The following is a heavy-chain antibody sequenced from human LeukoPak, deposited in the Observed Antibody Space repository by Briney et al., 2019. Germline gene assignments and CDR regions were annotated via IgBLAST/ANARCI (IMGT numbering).Heavy chain of an antibody. D-gene: IGHD3-10*01. Sequence: PGASLKISCQDSGHIFTSYWISWVRQLPGKGLEWMGRIDPSDSYTNYSPSFQGHVTISVDKSISTAYLQWTSLKSSDSAMYYCARRGYYYYGMDVWGQGTTVTVSS. CDR2: IDPSDSYT. V-gene: IGHV5-10-1*01. CDR3: ARRGYYYYGMDV. CDR1: GHIFTSYW. J-gene: IGHJ6*02.